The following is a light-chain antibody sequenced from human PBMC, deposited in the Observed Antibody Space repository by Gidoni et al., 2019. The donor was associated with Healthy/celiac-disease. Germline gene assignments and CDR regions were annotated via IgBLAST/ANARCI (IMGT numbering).Light chain of an antibody. V-gene: IGLV2-14*01. J-gene: IGLJ2*01. Sequence: QSALTQPDSVSGSPGQSITISCTGTSSDVGGYNYVSWYQQHPGTAPKLMIYEFNNRPSGVSNRFSGSKSGNTASLTISGLQAEDEADYYCSSYPSSSTLVFGGGTKLTVL. CDR2: EFN. CDR1: SSDVGGYNY. CDR3: SSYPSSSTLV.